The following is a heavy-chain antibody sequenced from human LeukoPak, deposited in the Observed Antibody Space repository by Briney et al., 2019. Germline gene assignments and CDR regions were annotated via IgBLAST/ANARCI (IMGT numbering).Heavy chain of an antibody. CDR3: AKGGYSSGWRNYFDY. J-gene: IGHJ4*02. CDR2: ISGSGGST. D-gene: IGHD6-19*01. Sequence: PSGGSLRLSCAASGFTFSSYAMSWVRQAPGKGLEWVSAISGSGGSTYYADSVKGRFTISRDNSKDTLYLQMNSLRAEDTAVYYCAKGGYSSGWRNYFDYWGQGTLVTVSS. V-gene: IGHV3-23*01. CDR1: GFTFSSYA.